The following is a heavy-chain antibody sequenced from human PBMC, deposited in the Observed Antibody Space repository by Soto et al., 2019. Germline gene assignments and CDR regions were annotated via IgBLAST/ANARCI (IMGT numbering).Heavy chain of an antibody. CDR1: GFTFSTYW. CDR2: ISGSGSST. Sequence: HPGGSLRLSCVASGFTFSTYWMSWVRQAPGKGLEWVSGISGSGSSTYYADSVKGRFTISRDNSKNRMYLQVHSLRAEDTAAYYCAKAVTISGSFYYGMDVWGQGTMVTVSS. J-gene: IGHJ6*02. D-gene: IGHD3-3*01. V-gene: IGHV3-23*01. CDR3: AKAVTISGSFYYGMDV.